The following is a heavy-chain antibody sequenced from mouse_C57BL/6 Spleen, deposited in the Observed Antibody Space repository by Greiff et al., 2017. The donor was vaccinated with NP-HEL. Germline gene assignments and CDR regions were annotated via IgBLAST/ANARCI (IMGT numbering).Heavy chain of an antibody. Sequence: EVHLVESGAELVRPGASVKLSCTASGFNIKDDYLHWVKQRPEQGLEWIGWIDPENGSTEYASKFQGTAPITADTSSNTAYLQLSSLTSEDTAVYYWTIYGSSYDFEDWGQGTTLTVSS. V-gene: IGHV14-4*01. CDR2: IDPENGST. D-gene: IGHD1-1*01. J-gene: IGHJ2*01. CDR3: TIYGSSYDFED. CDR1: GFNIKDDY.